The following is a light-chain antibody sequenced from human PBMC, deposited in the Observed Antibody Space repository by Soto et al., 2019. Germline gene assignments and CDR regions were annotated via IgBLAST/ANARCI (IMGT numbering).Light chain of an antibody. CDR2: DVS. CDR3: SSYAGSYTLV. Sequence: QSALTKPRSVSGSPGQSVTISCTGTSSDVGAYNYVSWYQQHPGKVPKLMIYDVSRRPSGVPDRFSGSKSGNTASLTISGLQADDEADYYCSSYAGSYTLVFGGGTKLTVL. J-gene: IGLJ3*02. CDR1: SSDVGAYNY. V-gene: IGLV2-11*01.